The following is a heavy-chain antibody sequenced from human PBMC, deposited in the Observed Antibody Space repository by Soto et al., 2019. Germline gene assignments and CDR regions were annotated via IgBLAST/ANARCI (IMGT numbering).Heavy chain of an antibody. CDR1: GYTFTSYG. V-gene: IGHV1-18*01. Sequence: ASVKVSCKTSGYTFTSYGISWVRQAPGQGLEWMGWISTDKGKTNYAQKFQGRVTMTTDTSASTAYMELRSLRSDDTAVYYCATRSPAFDFWGQGTLVTVSS. CDR3: ATRSPAFDF. CDR2: ISTDKGKT. J-gene: IGHJ4*02.